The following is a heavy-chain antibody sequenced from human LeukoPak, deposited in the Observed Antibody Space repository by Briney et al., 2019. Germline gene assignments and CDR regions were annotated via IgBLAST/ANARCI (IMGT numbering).Heavy chain of an antibody. CDR2: IRSSGDI. J-gene: IGHJ4*02. V-gene: IGHV3-21*01. Sequence: PGGSLRLSCAASGFTLSSYAMNWVRQARGQEPEWVSCIRSSGDIYYADSVRGRFTISRDSAKNSLYLQMSNLRADDTAVYYCVRDTWPAYWGQGTLVTVSS. D-gene: IGHD3-16*01. CDR3: VRDTWPAY. CDR1: GFTLSSYA.